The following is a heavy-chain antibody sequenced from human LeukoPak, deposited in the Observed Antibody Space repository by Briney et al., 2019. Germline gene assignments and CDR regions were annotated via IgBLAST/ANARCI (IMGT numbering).Heavy chain of an antibody. D-gene: IGHD6-19*01. CDR1: GYIFTTYG. CDR3: ATGYSSGWRTDDGFDI. J-gene: IGHJ3*02. CDR2: ISGHNGNT. Sequence: ASVKVSCKASGYIFTTYGVTWVRQAPGQGLEWMGWISGHNGNTNYAQKFQGRVSMSADTSTTTVYMDLRSLRPDDTALYYCATGYSSGWRTDDGFDIWGQGTMVTVSS. V-gene: IGHV1-18*01.